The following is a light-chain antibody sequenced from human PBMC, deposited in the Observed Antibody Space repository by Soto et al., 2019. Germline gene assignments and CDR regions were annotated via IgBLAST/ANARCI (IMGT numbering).Light chain of an antibody. CDR3: QQYGTSPPWT. CDR1: ERVSASY. Sequence: EVVLTQSPDTLSLSPGDRATLSCRASERVSASYIAWYQQKPGQAPRLLIYLASSRATGIPDRFSGSGSGTDFTLTISRLEPEDFAVYLCQQYGTSPPWTFGPGTKVEIK. J-gene: IGKJ1*01. V-gene: IGKV3-20*01. CDR2: LAS.